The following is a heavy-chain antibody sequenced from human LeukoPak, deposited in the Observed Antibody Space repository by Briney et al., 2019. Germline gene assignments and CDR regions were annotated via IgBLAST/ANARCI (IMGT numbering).Heavy chain of an antibody. CDR2: ISYEGSNK. V-gene: IGHV3-30*18. CDR1: GFTFSNYG. J-gene: IGHJ1*01. Sequence: PGGSLRLSCAASGFTFSNYGMHWVRQAPGKGLEWVAVISYEGSNKYYADSVKGRFTNSRDNSKNTLYLQMSSLRAEDTAVYYCAKKLSGSYEEGMQQWGQGTLVTVSS. CDR3: AKKLSGSYEEGMQQ. D-gene: IGHD1-26*01.